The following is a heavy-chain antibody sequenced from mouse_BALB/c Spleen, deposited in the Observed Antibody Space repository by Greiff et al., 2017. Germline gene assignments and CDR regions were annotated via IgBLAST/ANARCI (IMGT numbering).Heavy chain of an antibody. CDR2: ISYSGST. CDR3: ARPPGFAY. Sequence: EVKLLESGPGLVKPSQSLSLTCTVTGYSITSDYAWNWIRQFPGNKLEWMGYISYSGSTSYNPSLKSRISITRDTSKNQFFLQLNSVTTEDTATYYCARPPGFAYWGQGTLVTVSA. CDR1: GYSITSDYA. V-gene: IGHV3-2*02. J-gene: IGHJ3*01.